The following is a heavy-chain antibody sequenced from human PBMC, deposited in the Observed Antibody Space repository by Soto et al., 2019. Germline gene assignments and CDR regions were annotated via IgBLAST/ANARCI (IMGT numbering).Heavy chain of an antibody. J-gene: IGHJ4*02. V-gene: IGHV1-3*01. CDR1: GYTFTSYA. D-gene: IGHD6-13*01. CDR2: INAGNGNT. Sequence: QVQLVQSGAEVKKPGASVKVSCKASGYTFTSYAMHWVRQAPGQRLEWMGWINAGNGNTKYSQKFQGRVTITRDTSASTAYMELSSLRSEDTAVHYCARVTAGRGLYFDYWGQGTLVTVSS. CDR3: ARVTAGRGLYFDY.